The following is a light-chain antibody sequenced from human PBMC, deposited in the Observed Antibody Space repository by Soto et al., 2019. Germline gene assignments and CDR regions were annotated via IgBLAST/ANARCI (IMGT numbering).Light chain of an antibody. CDR2: DVS. V-gene: IGLV2-14*01. CDR1: SSDVGGYNY. Sequence: QSALTQPASVSGSPGQSITISCTGTSSDVGGYNYVSWYQQHPGKAPKLMIYDVSNRPSGVSNRFSGSKSGNTASLTISGLQGEDEGDYYCSSYTSSSSRVFGGGTKLTVL. J-gene: IGLJ2*01. CDR3: SSYTSSSSRV.